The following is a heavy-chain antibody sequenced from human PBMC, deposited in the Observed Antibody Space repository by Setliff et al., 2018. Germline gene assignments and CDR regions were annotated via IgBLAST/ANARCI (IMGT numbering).Heavy chain of an antibody. J-gene: IGHJ4*02. D-gene: IGHD2-2*02. CDR1: GGTFSSYG. Sequence: ASVKVSCKASGGTFSSYGISWVRQAPGQGLEWMGWISAYNGNTNYAQKLQGRVTMTTDTSTSTAYMEMSSLRSEDTAVYYCARDREYCSRTSCYIDYWGQGALVTVSS. CDR2: ISAYNGNT. V-gene: IGHV1-18*01. CDR3: ARDREYCSRTSCYIDY.